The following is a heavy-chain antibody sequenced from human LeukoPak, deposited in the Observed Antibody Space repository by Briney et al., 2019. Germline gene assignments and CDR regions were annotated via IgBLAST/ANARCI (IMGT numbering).Heavy chain of an antibody. J-gene: IGHJ4*02. V-gene: IGHV4-39*01. D-gene: IGHD3-22*01. Sequence: SETLSLTCIVSGGSITNYIYHWAWIRQPPGKGLECIGTIYYSGSTSYNPSLKSRVTISADTSKNQFSLKLGSVTAADTAVYYCARGRGYSDSSSYYFDYWGQGTLVTVS. CDR3: ARGRGYSDSSSYYFDY. CDR1: GGSITNYIYH. CDR2: IYYSGST.